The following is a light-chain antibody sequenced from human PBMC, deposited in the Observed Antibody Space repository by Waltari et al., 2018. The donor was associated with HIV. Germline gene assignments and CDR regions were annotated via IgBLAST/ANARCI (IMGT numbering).Light chain of an antibody. J-gene: IGLJ2*01. V-gene: IGLV2-14*01. CDR2: EVS. CDR3: SSYTSSSTLYVV. Sequence: QSALTQPPSVSGSPGQPITISCTGTSSDVGGYNYVSWYQQHPGKAPKRMIYEVSNRPSGVSNRFSGSKSGNTASLTISGLQAEDEADYYCSSYTSSSTLYVVFGGGTKLTVL. CDR1: SSDVGGYNY.